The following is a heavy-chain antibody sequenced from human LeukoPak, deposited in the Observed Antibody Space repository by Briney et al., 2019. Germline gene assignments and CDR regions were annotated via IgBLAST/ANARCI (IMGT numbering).Heavy chain of an antibody. D-gene: IGHD3-10*01. J-gene: IGHJ6*02. CDR1: GFTFSSYA. Sequence: GGSLRLSCAASGFTFSSYAMHWVRQAPGKGLEWVAVISYDGSNKYYADSVKGRFTISRDNSKNTLYLQMNSRRAEDTAVYYCARDESPAYGSGSYVEGYYYGMDVWGQGTTVTVSS. CDR2: ISYDGSNK. CDR3: ARDESPAYGSGSYVEGYYYGMDV. V-gene: IGHV3-30*04.